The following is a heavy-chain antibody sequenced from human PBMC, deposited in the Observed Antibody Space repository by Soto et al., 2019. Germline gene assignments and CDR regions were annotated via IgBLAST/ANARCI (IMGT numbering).Heavy chain of an antibody. V-gene: IGHV3-23*01. Sequence: EVQLLESGGGLVQPGGSLRLSCAASGFTFSSYAMSWVRQAPGKGLEWVSAISGSGGSTYYADSVKGRFTISRDNSKNTLYLQMNSLRAEDTAVYYCAKPRYCSSTSCFRITMVRGVNAFDIWGQGTMVTVSS. J-gene: IGHJ3*02. CDR1: GFTFSSYA. CDR3: AKPRYCSSTSCFRITMVRGVNAFDI. CDR2: ISGSGGST. D-gene: IGHD2-2*01.